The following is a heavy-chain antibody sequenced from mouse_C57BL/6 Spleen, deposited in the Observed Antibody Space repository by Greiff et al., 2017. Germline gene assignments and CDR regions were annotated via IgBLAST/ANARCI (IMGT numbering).Heavy chain of an antibody. J-gene: IGHJ2*01. CDR2: ISSGSSTI. V-gene: IGHV5-17*01. D-gene: IGHD2-2*01. CDR3: GRWTVTTGYYYDY. Sequence: EVQLVESGGGLVKPGGSLKLSCAASGFSFSDYGMHWVRQAPEKGLEWVAYISSGSSTIYYADTVKGRFTISRDNAKNTLFLQMTRLRSEDTAMYYCGRWTVTTGYYYDYWGQGTTLTVA. CDR1: GFSFSDYG.